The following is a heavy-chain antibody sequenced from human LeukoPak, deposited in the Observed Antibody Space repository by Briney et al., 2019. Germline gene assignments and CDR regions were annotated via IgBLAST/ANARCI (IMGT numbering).Heavy chain of an antibody. CDR3: ARAYSSSYYYYYYMDV. D-gene: IGHD6-13*01. J-gene: IGHJ6*03. Sequence: GGSLRLSCAASGFTFSTYSMNWVRQAPGKGLEWVSYISNSSSTIYYADSVKGRFTISRDNAKNSLYLQMNSLRAEDTAVYYCARAYSSSYYYYYYMDVWGKGTTVTISS. CDR2: ISNSSSTI. V-gene: IGHV3-48*01. CDR1: GFTFSTYS.